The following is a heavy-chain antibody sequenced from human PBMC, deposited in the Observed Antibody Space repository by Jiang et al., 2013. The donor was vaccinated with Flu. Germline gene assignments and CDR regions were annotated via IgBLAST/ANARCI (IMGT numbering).Heavy chain of an antibody. V-gene: IGHV5-51*01. Sequence: VQLVESGTEVKKPGESLRISCKTSGYNFANHWIGWVRQMPGKGLEWMTIIYPGNSDTRYRASFQGQVTISADRSISTVYLQWTSLKASDTAIYYCARHESLLPPGRVIPDATWLDFWGQGTLVTVSS. D-gene: IGHD2-2*01. J-gene: IGHJ4*02. CDR3: ARHESLLPPGRVIPDATWLDF. CDR2: IYPGNSDT. CDR1: GYNFANHW.